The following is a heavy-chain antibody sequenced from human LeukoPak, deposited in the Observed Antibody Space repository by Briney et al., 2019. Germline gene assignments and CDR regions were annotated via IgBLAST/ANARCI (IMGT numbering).Heavy chain of an antibody. CDR1: GGSISSYH. CDR3: AREGTANFYSYGDWYFDL. V-gene: IGHV4-59*01. CDR2: IYYREST. Sequence: ASETLSLTCTVSGGSISSYHWSWIRQPPGKGLEGRGYIYYRESTNYNPSLKSRLTLSAAMPKNQVCMKVSSVTAADTAVYYCAREGTANFYSYGDWYFDLWGRGTLVTVSS. D-gene: IGHD5-18*01. J-gene: IGHJ2*01.